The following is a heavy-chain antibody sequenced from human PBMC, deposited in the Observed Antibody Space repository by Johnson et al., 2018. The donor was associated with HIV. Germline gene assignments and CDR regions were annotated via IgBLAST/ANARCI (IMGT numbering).Heavy chain of an antibody. CDR3: ARDGVKWEQRGAHNAFDI. Sequence: VQLVESGGGVVQPGGSLRLSCAASGFTFSSYGMHWVRQAPGKGLEWVGIIRSKAYGGTTRYAASVKGRFILSRDDSKSNAYLQMNSLKTADTAVYYCARDGVKWEQRGAHNAFDIWGQGTMVTVSS. D-gene: IGHD1-26*01. V-gene: IGHV3-49*04. CDR2: IRSKAYGGTT. CDR1: GFTFSSYG. J-gene: IGHJ3*02.